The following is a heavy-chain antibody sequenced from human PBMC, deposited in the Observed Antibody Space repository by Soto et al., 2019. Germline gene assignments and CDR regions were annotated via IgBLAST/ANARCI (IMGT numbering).Heavy chain of an antibody. Sequence: SVKVSCKASGGTFSSYAISWVRQAPGQGLEWMGGIIPLFGTANYAQKFQGRVTITADESTSTAYMELSSLRSEDTAVYYCARDKGYSSGWLYYYYYYGMDVWGQGTTVTVSS. CDR1: GGTFSSYA. D-gene: IGHD6-19*01. CDR2: IIPLFGTA. CDR3: ARDKGYSSGWLYYYYYYGMDV. J-gene: IGHJ6*02. V-gene: IGHV1-69*13.